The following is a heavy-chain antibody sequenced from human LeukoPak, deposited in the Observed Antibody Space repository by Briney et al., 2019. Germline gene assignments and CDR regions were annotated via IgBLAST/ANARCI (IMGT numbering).Heavy chain of an antibody. J-gene: IGHJ4*02. CDR2: ISAYNGNT. Sequence: ASVKVSCKASGYTFTSYGISWVRQAPGQGLEWMGWISAYNGNTNYAQKLQGRVTMTTDTSTSTAYMELRSLRSDDTAVYYCARDSSYGSGSYYNSGTGFDYWGQGTLVTVSS. CDR3: ARDSSYGSGSYYNSGTGFDY. CDR1: GYTFTSYG. D-gene: IGHD3-10*01. V-gene: IGHV1-18*01.